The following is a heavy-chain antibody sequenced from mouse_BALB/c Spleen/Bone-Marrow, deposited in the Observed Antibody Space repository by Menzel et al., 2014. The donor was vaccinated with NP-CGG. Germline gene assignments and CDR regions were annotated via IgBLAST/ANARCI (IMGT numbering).Heavy chain of an antibody. CDR2: IHYSGNT. Sequence: EVKLVESGPDLVKPSQSVSLTCTVTAYSITSDYGWHWIRQFPGNRLEWMAYIHYSGNTDYNPSLKSRISITRDTSKNQFFLQFNSVTTEDTATYYCARETAIVADFDYWGQGTTLTVSS. J-gene: IGHJ2*01. CDR3: ARETAIVADFDY. V-gene: IGHV3-1*02. D-gene: IGHD1-1*01. CDR1: AYSITSDYG.